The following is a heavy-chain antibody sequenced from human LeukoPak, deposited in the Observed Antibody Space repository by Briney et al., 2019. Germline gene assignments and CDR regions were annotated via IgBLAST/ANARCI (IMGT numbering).Heavy chain of an antibody. CDR2: IGISSGPL. J-gene: IGHJ4*02. V-gene: IGHV3-48*04. Sequence: GGSLRLSCAASGFTFNHYAMNWVRQTPGGRLEWVSFIGISSGPLLYADSVKGRFTISRDNAKASVYLQMNRLRAEDTAVYYCARAKGYTSSYSFDYWGQGILVTVSS. CDR3: ARAKGYTSSYSFDY. CDR1: GFTFNHYA. D-gene: IGHD3-10*01.